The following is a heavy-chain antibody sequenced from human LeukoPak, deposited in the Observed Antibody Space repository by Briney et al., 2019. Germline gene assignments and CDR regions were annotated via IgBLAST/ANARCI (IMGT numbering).Heavy chain of an antibody. V-gene: IGHV4-39*01. CDR1: GVSISSSDYN. CDR3: ARHDTTVVTTFDY. J-gene: IGHJ4*02. Sequence: SETLSLTCSVSGVSISSSDYNWGWIRQPPGKGLEWIGSIYFGRSPVYNPSLKSRVTISVDTSKNQFSLKLSSVTAADTAVYYCARHDTTVVTTFDYWGQGTLVTVSS. CDR2: IYFGRSP. D-gene: IGHD4-23*01.